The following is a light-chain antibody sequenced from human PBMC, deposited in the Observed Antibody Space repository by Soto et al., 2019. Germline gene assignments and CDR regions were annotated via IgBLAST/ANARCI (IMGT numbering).Light chain of an antibody. CDR3: GSFAGPVWV. J-gene: IGLJ3*02. CDR1: SSNIGSNY. Sequence: QSVLTQPPSASGTPGQRVTISCSGSSSNIGSNYVYWYQQVPGTAPKLLIYRNNQRPSGVPDRFSGSKSGTSASLAISGLRSEDEADYYCGSFAGPVWVFGGGTKLTVL. CDR2: RNN. V-gene: IGLV1-47*01.